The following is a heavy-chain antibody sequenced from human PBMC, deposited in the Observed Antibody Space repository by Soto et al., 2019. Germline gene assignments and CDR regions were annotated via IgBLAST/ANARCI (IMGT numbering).Heavy chain of an antibody. CDR3: ASLNGALDY. Sequence: QVQLVQSGAEVKKPGSSVKVSCKASGGTFSSYTISWVRQAPVQGLEWMGRIIPIRGIANYAQKNQGRVTITADKSTSTAYMELSSLRTEDTAVYYCASLNGALDYWRQGALVTVSS. D-gene: IGHD1-26*01. J-gene: IGHJ4*02. V-gene: IGHV1-69*02. CDR2: IIPIRGIA. CDR1: GGTFSSYT.